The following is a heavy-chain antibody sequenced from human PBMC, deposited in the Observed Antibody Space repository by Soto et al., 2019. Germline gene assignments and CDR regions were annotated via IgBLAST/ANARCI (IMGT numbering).Heavy chain of an antibody. CDR2: ISYDGSNK. D-gene: IGHD2-2*01. CDR1: GFTFSSYG. CDR3: AKDRRYCSSTSCYYYYYMDV. J-gene: IGHJ6*03. V-gene: IGHV3-30*18. Sequence: QVQLVESGGGVVQPGRSLRLSCAASGFTFSSYGMHWVRQAPGKGLEWVAVISYDGSNKYYADSVKGRFTISRDNSKNTLDLQRNRLRAEDTSVYYCAKDRRYCSSTSCYYYYYMDVWGKGTTVTVSS.